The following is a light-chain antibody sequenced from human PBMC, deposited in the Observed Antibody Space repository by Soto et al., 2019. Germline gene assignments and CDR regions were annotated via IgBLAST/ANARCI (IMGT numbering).Light chain of an antibody. CDR1: QNIVNW. J-gene: IGKJ5*01. Sequence: DIQMTQSPSTLSPSVGDRVTITCRASQNIVNWLAWYQQKPGKAPKILIYGASTLERGVPSRFSGSGSGTEFTLTITNLQPDDFATYYCQQYNTYSATFGQGTRLEMK. CDR3: QQYNTYSAT. CDR2: GAS. V-gene: IGKV1-5*01.